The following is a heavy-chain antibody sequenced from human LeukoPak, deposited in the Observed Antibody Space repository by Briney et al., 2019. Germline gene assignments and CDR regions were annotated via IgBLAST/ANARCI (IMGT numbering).Heavy chain of an antibody. Sequence: GGSLRLSCAVSGFTFSSYAMNWVRQAPGKGLEWVSSITSTSTYIYYADSVKGRFTISRDNAKNSLYLQMNSLRAEDTAIYYCARDLTVTSTCWFDRWGQGTLVTVSS. CDR1: GFTFSSYA. V-gene: IGHV3-21*01. CDR3: ARDLTVTSTCWFDR. J-gene: IGHJ5*02. D-gene: IGHD4-11*01. CDR2: ITSTSTYI.